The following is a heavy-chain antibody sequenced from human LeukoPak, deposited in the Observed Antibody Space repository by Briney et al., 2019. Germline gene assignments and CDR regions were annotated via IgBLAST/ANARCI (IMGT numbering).Heavy chain of an antibody. CDR2: INPNSGGT. D-gene: IGHD4-17*01. CDR1: GYTFTGYY. V-gene: IGHV1-2*02. J-gene: IGHJ5*02. Sequence: ASVKVSCKASGYTFTGYYMHWVRQAPAQGLEWMGWINPNSGGTNYAQKLQGRVTMTTDTSTSTAYMELRSLRSDDTAVYYCARDPPTTVTTNWFDPWGQGTLVTVSS. CDR3: ARDPPTTVTTNWFDP.